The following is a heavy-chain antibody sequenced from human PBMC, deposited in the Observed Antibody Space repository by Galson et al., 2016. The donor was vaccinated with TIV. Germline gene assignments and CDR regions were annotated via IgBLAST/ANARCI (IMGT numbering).Heavy chain of an antibody. CDR3: ARDHPLSTVFIAYPGKPYHGLDV. CDR2: IYYSGRT. Sequence: ETLSLTCTVSGGSMSSYYWSWIRQPPGKGLEWIGYIYYSGRTTYNPSLKSRVTISVDTSKNQFSLKLISVTAADTAVYYCARDHPLSTVFIAYPGKPYHGLDVWGQGTAVTVSS. J-gene: IGHJ6*02. V-gene: IGHV4-59*12. CDR1: GGSMSSYY. D-gene: IGHD2/OR15-2a*01.